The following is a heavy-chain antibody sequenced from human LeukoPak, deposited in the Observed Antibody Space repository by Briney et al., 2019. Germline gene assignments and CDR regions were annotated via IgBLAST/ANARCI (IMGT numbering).Heavy chain of an antibody. J-gene: IGHJ4*02. CDR1: GFTFSNYA. CDR2: ISYDGRNK. V-gene: IGHV3-30-3*02. Sequence: GGSLRLSCAASGFTFSNYAMHWVRQAPGKGLEWMSVISYDGRNKYFADSVKGRFTLSRDNSKNTLYLQMNSLRAEDTAVYYCAKRFSITMIVVAIDYWGQGTLVTVSS. D-gene: IGHD3-22*01. CDR3: AKRFSITMIVVAIDY.